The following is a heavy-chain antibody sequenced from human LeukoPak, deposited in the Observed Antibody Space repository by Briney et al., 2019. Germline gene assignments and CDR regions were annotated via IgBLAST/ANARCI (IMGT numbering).Heavy chain of an antibody. Sequence: GGSLRLSCAASGFTFSTSWMTWVRQAPGKGLDRLGNINPDGSTINYVDSVKGRFTISRDNAKNSLYLQMNSLRAEDTAVYYCARAHWGQQLVRWAYWGQGTLVTVSS. J-gene: IGHJ4*02. CDR3: ARAHWGQQLVRWAY. CDR2: INPDGSTI. CDR1: GFTFSTSW. V-gene: IGHV3-7*01. D-gene: IGHD6-13*01.